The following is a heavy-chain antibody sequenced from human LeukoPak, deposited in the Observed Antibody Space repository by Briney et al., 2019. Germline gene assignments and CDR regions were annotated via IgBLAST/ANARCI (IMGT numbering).Heavy chain of an antibody. CDR3: ARGFFDSSGYSNPFDN. D-gene: IGHD3-22*01. CDR1: GASIISHY. CDR2: IHPSGST. Sequence: SETLSLTCTVSGASIISHYWSWLRQPPGKRLEWIGYIHPSGSTNYNPSLGGRVTMSGDTAKNQFSLNLNSVTAADTAVYYCARGFFDSSGYSNPFDNWGQGTLVTVSS. V-gene: IGHV4-4*09. J-gene: IGHJ4*02.